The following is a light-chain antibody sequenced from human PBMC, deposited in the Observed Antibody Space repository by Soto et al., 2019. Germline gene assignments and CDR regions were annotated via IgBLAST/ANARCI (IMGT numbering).Light chain of an antibody. CDR3: QQRDDLYT. Sequence: EIVLTQSPATLSLSPGERATLSSRASQSVPNYLAWYQQKPGQAPRLLIYDASKRATGIPGRFSGSGAGTDFTLTISSLEPEDSAVYYCQQRDDLYTFGQGTKLEIK. CDR1: QSVPNY. V-gene: IGKV3-11*01. J-gene: IGKJ2*01. CDR2: DAS.